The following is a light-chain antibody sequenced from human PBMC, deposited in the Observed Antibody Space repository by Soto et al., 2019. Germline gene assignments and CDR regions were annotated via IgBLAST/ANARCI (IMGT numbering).Light chain of an antibody. V-gene: IGKV3-11*01. J-gene: IGKJ5*01. CDR1: QSVSSY. CDR2: DAS. Sequence: EIVLTQSPATLSLSPGERATLSCRASQSVSSYLAWYQQKPGQAPRLLIYDASNRATGIPARFSGSGSGTDFTLTISSLEPEDSAVYHCQQRSNLVSFGQGTRLEIK. CDR3: QQRSNLVS.